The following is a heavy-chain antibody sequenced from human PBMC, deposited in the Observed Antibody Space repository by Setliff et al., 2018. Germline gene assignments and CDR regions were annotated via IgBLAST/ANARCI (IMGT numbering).Heavy chain of an antibody. CDR1: DGSIRSGDY. CDR2: IHHTGTT. V-gene: IGHV4-31*03. J-gene: IGHJ4*02. D-gene: IGHD5-12*01. CDR3: ARAKDGYDFDYFDY. Sequence: PSETLSLTCTVSDGSIRSGDYWGWIRQHPGKGLEWIGCIHHTGTTFYNPSLRSRVTISVDTSKNQFSLKLTSLTAADTAVYYCARAKDGYDFDYFDYWGQGTPVTVSS.